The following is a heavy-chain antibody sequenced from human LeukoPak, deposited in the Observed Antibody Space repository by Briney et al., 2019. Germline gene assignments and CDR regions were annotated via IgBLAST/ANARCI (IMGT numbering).Heavy chain of an antibody. D-gene: IGHD3-16*02. J-gene: IGHJ4*02. CDR2: INHSGST. CDR1: GGSFSGYY. CDR3: ARYDVWGTYRAFDY. Sequence: PSETLSLTCAVYGGSFSGYYWSWIRQPPGKGLEWIGEINHSGSTNYNPSLKSRVTISVDTSKNQFSLKLSSVTAADTAVYYCARYDVWGTYRAFDYWGQGTLVTVSS. V-gene: IGHV4-34*01.